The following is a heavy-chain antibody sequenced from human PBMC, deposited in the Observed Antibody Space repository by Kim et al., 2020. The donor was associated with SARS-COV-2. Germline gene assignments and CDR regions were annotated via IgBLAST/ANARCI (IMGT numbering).Heavy chain of an antibody. D-gene: IGHD3-3*02. Sequence: GGSLRLSCVASGFTFTGYAMSWVRQAPGRGLEWVSGVSGGGETPYYAAAVRGRFTISSANSKNTLYLQMNILRAEDTDVYFCARWWGHVWSGSDYFYGL. CDR2: VSGGGETP. J-gene: IGHJ6*01. CDR1: GFTFTGYA. CDR3: ARWWGHVWSGSDYFYGL. V-gene: IGHV3-23*01.